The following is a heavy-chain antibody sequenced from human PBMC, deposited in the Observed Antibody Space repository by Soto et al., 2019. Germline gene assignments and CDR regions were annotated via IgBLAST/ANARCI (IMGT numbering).Heavy chain of an antibody. D-gene: IGHD3-22*01. J-gene: IGHJ4*02. Sequence: QVQLVQSGAEVKKPGSSVKVSCKASGGTFSSYAISWVRQAPGQGLEWMGGIIPIFGTANYAQKFQGRVTITDYESTSNAYMELSNLRSEDTAVYYCAGYYYDSSGYPCAFDYLGQGTLVTVSS. CDR3: AGYYYDSSGYPCAFDY. V-gene: IGHV1-69*01. CDR2: IIPIFGTA. CDR1: GGTFSSYA.